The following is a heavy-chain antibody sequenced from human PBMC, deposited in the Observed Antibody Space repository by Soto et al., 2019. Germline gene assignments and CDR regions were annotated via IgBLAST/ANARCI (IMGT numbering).Heavy chain of an antibody. CDR3: AKGPVGFLACYNNAPSNDHHMDG. J-gene: IGHJ6*03. CDR2: ISGMGGST. Sequence: EVQLLESGGGLVQPGGSLRLSCAASGFTFSSYAMSWVRQAPGKGLEWVSAISGMGGSTYNPASVKGRFTNSRDNSKKPLYPEINRLRAEDPGVYYWAKGPVGFLACYNNAPSNDHHMDGWGKGTTVTVSS. CDR1: GFTFSSYA. V-gene: IGHV3-23*01. D-gene: IGHD3-9*01.